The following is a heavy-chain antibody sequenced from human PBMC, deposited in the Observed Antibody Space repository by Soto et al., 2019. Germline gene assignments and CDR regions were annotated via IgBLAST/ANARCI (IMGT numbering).Heavy chain of an antibody. CDR2: IIPIFGTA. D-gene: IGHD5-18*01. CDR3: ARSQEWIQLWSGGAFDH. V-gene: IGHV1-69*06. CDR1: GGTFSSYA. J-gene: IGHJ4*02. Sequence: QVQLVQSGAEVKKPGSSVKVSCKASGGTFSSYAISWVRQAPGQGLEWMGGIIPIFGTANYAQKFQGRVTITADKSTSTAYMELSSLRSEDTAVYYCARSQEWIQLWSGGAFDHWGQGTLVTVSS.